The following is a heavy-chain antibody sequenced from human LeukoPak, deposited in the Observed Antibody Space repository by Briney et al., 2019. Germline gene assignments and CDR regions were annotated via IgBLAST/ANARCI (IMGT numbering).Heavy chain of an antibody. J-gene: IGHJ4*02. V-gene: IGHV3-53*01. D-gene: IGHD3-9*01. CDR1: GFGVRAIY. CDR3: AMTDDILIASSY. CDR2: IYSAGTS. Sequence: GGPLKLSCTVPGFGVRAIYLIWFRQVPGKGLQWFSGIYSAGTSFHAESLEGRFTVSRDFSKNILYLQMNSLRAEDTGVYYCAMTDDILIASSYWGQGTSVTVSS.